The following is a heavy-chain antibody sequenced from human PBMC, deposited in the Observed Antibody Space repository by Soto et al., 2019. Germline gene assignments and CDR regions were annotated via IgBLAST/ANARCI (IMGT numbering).Heavy chain of an antibody. CDR3: AKSLVGTSAAYYYYAMDV. CDR1: GFTFSSYG. V-gene: IGHV3-30*18. J-gene: IGHJ6*02. CDR2: ISYDGSNK. Sequence: QVQLVESGGGVVQPGRSLRLSCAASGFTFSSYGMHWVRQAPGKGLEWVAVISYDGSNKYYADSVKGRFTISRDNSKNTLYLQMNSLRAEDTAVYYRAKSLVGTSAAYYYYAMDVWGQGTTVTVSS. D-gene: IGHD1-1*01.